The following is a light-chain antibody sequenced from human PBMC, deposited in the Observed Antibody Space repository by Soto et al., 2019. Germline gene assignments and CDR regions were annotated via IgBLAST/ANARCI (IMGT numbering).Light chain of an antibody. CDR1: TSDVGAYNY. CDR3: CSYTSSTIYV. V-gene: IGLV2-8*01. J-gene: IGLJ1*01. Sequence: QSALTQPPSASGSPGQSVTISCTGTTSDVGAYNYVSWFQQHPGQAPKVIIYEVNKRPSGVPDRFSGSKSGNTASLTVSGLQPDDEAFYFCCSYTSSTIYVFGTGTKLTVL. CDR2: EVN.